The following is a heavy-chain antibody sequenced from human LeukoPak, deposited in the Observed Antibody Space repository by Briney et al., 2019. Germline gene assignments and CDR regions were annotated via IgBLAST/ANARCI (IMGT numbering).Heavy chain of an antibody. Sequence: SETLSLTCTVSGGSISSSSYYWGWIRQPPGKGLEWIGSIYYSGSTYYNPSLKSRVTMSVDTSKNQFSLKLSSVTAADTAVYYCARSSWPFDYWGQGTLVTVSS. J-gene: IGHJ4*02. CDR2: IYYSGST. CDR3: ARSSWPFDY. CDR1: GGSISSSSYY. V-gene: IGHV4-39*07. D-gene: IGHD6-13*01.